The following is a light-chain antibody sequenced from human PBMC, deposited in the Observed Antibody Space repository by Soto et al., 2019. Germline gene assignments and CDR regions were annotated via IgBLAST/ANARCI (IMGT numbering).Light chain of an antibody. V-gene: IGKV2D-29*01. Sequence: DIVMTQTPLSLSVTPGQPASISCKSRQSLLHSDRKTYLYWYLQKAGPPPQLLIYEFSNRFSGVPDRFSGSGSGTDFTLKISRVEAEDVVVYYCMQSIQLPITFGQGTRLEIK. CDR3: MQSIQLPIT. J-gene: IGKJ5*01. CDR1: QSLLHSDRKTY. CDR2: EFS.